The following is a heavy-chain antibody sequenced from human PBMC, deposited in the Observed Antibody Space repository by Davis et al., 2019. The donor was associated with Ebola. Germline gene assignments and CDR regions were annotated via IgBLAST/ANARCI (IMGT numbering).Heavy chain of an antibody. D-gene: IGHD5-18*01. CDR3: ARGRIQLWLLG. V-gene: IGHV4-34*01. CDR1: GGSFSGYY. CDR2: INHSGST. J-gene: IGHJ4*02. Sequence: SETLSLTCAVYGGSFSGYYWSCIRQPPGKGLEWIGEINHSGSTNYNPSLKSRVTISVDTSKNQFSLKLSSVTAADTAVYYCARGRIQLWLLGWGQGTLVTVSS.